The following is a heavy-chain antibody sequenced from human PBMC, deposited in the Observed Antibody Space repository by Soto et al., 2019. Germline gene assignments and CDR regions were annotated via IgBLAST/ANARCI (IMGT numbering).Heavy chain of an antibody. CDR2: VIYDGTNK. D-gene: IGHD3-3*01. CDR3: AKRKGQNYDFWSGYYFDS. V-gene: IGHV3-30*19. Sequence: GGYLRLSCKASGFTFSSYGMHWVRQAPGKGLEWVAGVIYDGTNKYYADSVKGRFTISRDNSKQTLYLQMSSLRPDDTAIYYCAKRKGQNYDFWSGYYFDSWGQGTRVTVSS. J-gene: IGHJ4*02. CDR1: GFTFSSYG.